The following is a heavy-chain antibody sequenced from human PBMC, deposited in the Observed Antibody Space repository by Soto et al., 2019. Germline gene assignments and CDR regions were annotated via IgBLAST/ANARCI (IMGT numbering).Heavy chain of an antibody. V-gene: IGHV1-46*03. Sequence: ASVKVSCKASGYTFTSYYMHWVRQAPGQGLEWMGIINPSGGSTSYAQKFQGRVTMTRDTSTSTVYMELSSLRSEDTAVYYCARGGSSSWYLYYYGMDVWGQGTTVTVSS. D-gene: IGHD6-13*01. J-gene: IGHJ6*02. CDR2: INPSGGST. CDR3: ARGGSSSWYLYYYGMDV. CDR1: GYTFTSYY.